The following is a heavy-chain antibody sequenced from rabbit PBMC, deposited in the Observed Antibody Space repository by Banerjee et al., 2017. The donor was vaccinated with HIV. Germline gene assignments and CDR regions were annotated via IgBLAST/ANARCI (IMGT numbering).Heavy chain of an antibody. V-gene: IGHV1S40*01. CDR2: IFAESWGST. CDR1: GFSFSSSDY. D-gene: IGHD2-1*01. Sequence: QSLEESGGDLVKPGASLTLTCTASGFSFSSSDYMCWVRQAPGKGLEWIACIFAESWGSTYYASWVNGRFTISRTSSTTVTLQMTSLTAADTATYFCARDGDDYVSAMDLWGQGTLVTVS. CDR3: ARDGDDYVSAMDL. J-gene: IGHJ3*01.